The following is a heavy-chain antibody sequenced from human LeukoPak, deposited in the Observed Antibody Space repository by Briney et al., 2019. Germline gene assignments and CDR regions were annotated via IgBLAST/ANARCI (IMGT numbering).Heavy chain of an antibody. CDR2: ISGSGSNT. CDR3: AKFSPYGGNSY. Sequence: PGGSLRLSCAASGFTFSSYAMSWVRQAPGKGLEWVSAISGSGSNTYYADSVKGGFTVSRDNSKDTLYLQMNSLGVEDTAVYYCAKFSPYGGNSYWGQGTLVTVSS. V-gene: IGHV3-23*01. CDR1: GFTFSSYA. D-gene: IGHD4-23*01. J-gene: IGHJ4*02.